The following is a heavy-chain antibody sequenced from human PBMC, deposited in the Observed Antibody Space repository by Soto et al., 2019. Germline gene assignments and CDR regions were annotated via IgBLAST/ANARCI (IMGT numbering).Heavy chain of an antibody. Sequence: GGSLRLSCAASGFTFSSYAMHWVRQAPGEGLEWVSVIYSGGSTYYADSVKGRFTISRDNSKNTLYLQMNSLRAEDTAVFYCAKHLSNGSPDYWGQGTLVTVSS. CDR3: AKHLSNGSPDY. V-gene: IGHV3-23*03. J-gene: IGHJ4*02. CDR2: IYSGGST. CDR1: GFTFSSYA. D-gene: IGHD2-15*01.